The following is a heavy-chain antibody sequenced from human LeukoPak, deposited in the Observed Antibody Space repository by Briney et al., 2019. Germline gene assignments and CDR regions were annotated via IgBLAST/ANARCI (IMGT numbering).Heavy chain of an antibody. Sequence: GGSLRLSCAASVFTFSNAWTSWVRQAPGKGLEWVGRIKSKTDGGTTDYAAPVKGRFTISRDDSKNTLYLQMNSLKTEDTAVYYCTTGYSYGYIYYYYYMDVWGKGTTVTVSS. CDR1: VFTFSNAW. J-gene: IGHJ6*03. D-gene: IGHD5-18*01. V-gene: IGHV3-15*01. CDR3: TTGYSYGYIYYYYYMDV. CDR2: IKSKTDGGTT.